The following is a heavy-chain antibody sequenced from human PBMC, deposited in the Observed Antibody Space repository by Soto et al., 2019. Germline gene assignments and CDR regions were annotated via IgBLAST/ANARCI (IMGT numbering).Heavy chain of an antibody. CDR2: MNPSSGDS. CDR1: GYPFTAFD. Sequence: QVQLVQSGAEVKKPGASVKVSCEASGYPFTAFDINWVRQAAGQGLEWMGWMNPSSGDSAFAQRFQDRITMTRTTFISTSYVDLCRLTSDDTAVYYCVRQPGEVDTPGDDYWGQGTLVTVCS. J-gene: IGHJ4*02. CDR3: VRQPGEVDTPGDDY. V-gene: IGHV1-8*01. D-gene: IGHD3-10*01.